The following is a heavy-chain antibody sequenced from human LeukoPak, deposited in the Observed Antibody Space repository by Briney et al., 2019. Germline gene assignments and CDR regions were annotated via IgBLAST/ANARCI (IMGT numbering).Heavy chain of an antibody. CDR3: ARDRPFWN. CDR1: GLSSTIYW. V-gene: IGHV3-74*01. Sequence: GGSLRLSCAASGLSSTIYWMHWVRQVPGKGLVWVSRIKLDENTAYYADFVKGRFTISRDDAKTTVYLQMNSLRAEDSAVHYCARDRPFWNWGQGTLVTVSS. J-gene: IGHJ4*02. CDR2: IKLDENTA. D-gene: IGHD3-3*01.